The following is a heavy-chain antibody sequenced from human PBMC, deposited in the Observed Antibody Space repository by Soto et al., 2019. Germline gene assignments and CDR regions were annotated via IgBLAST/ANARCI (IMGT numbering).Heavy chain of an antibody. CDR3: ASTKYDSSAYYYWYLGL. CDR2: IIPIFGTA. D-gene: IGHD3-22*01. J-gene: IGHJ2*01. V-gene: IGHV1-69*06. Sequence: QVGRVRPGAEVKKPGSSVKFSCQPSKNTFRNYPISWVEQAPGQGLEGMGGIIPIFGTANYAQKFQGRVTITADTSANTVYLELSSLRSEDTAVYYCASTKYDSSAYYYWYLGLWGRGTLVTVSS. CDR1: KNTFRNYP.